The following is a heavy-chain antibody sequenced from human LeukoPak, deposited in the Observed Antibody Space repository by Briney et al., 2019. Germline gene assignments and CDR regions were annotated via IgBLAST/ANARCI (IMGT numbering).Heavy chain of an antibody. D-gene: IGHD3-9*01. J-gene: IGHJ6*02. CDR3: ASSPLVPPMYYDILTGYRAEAPDYGMDV. CDR2: ISAYNGNT. V-gene: IGHV1-18*01. Sequence: ASVKVSCKASGYTFTTYGISRVRQAPGQGLEWMGWISAYNGNTNYAQKLQGRVTMTTDTSTSTAYMELRSLRSDDTAVYYCASSPLVPPMYYDILTGYRAEAPDYGMDVWGQGTTVTVSS. CDR1: GYTFTTYG.